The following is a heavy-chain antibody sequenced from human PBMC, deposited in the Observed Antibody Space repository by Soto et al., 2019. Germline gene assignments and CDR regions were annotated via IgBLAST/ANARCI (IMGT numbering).Heavy chain of an antibody. J-gene: IGHJ6*02. V-gene: IGHV1-2*04. CDR2: INPKSGGT. D-gene: IGHD2-8*01. CDR3: ARGHSTDCSNGVCSFFYNHEMDV. Sequence: ASVKVSCKASGYSFTDYHIHWVRQAPGQGLEGLGRINPKSGGTSTAQKFQGWVTMTRDRSISTVYMELTRPRSDDTAVYFCARGHSTDCSNGVCSFFYNHEMDVWGQGTTVTVSS. CDR1: GYSFTDYH.